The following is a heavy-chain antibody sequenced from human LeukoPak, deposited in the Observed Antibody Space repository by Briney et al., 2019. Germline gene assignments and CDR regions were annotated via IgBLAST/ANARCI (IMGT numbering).Heavy chain of an antibody. J-gene: IGHJ4*02. Sequence: GGSLRLSCAASGFTFSNFWMHWVRQAPEMGLVWVSRINTDGSRTNSVKGRFTISRDNAKNTLYLQMNSLRAEDTAVYYCAKEPGYYFDYWGQGTLVTVSS. CDR1: GFTFSNFW. V-gene: IGHV3-74*01. CDR3: AKEPGYYFDY. CDR2: INTDGSRT.